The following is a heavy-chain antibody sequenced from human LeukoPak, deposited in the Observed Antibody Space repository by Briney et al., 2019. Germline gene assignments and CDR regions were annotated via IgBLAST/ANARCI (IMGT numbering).Heavy chain of an antibody. J-gene: IGHJ3*02. Sequence: ASVKVSCKTSGYTFTNYGVSWVRQAPGQGLEWMGWISAYNGYTNYAQKLQGRVTMTTDTSTSTAYMELRSLRSDDTAVYYCARDERGYSGYDSDAFDIWGQGTMVTVSS. V-gene: IGHV1-18*01. CDR2: ISAYNGYT. CDR3: ARDERGYSGYDSDAFDI. CDR1: GYTFTNYG. D-gene: IGHD5-12*01.